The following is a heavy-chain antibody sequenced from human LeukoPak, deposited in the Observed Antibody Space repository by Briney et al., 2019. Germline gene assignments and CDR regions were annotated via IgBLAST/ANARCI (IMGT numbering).Heavy chain of an antibody. V-gene: IGHV4-61*02. CDR1: GGSISSGGYY. Sequence: PSETLSLTCTVSGGSISSGGYYWSWIRQPAGKGLEWIGRIYTSGSTNYNPSLKSRVTMSVDTSKNQFSLKLSSVTAADTAVYYCARDFQLRITIFGVVTVGFDYWGQGTLVTVSS. CDR2: IYTSGST. J-gene: IGHJ4*02. CDR3: ARDFQLRITIFGVVTVGFDY. D-gene: IGHD3-3*01.